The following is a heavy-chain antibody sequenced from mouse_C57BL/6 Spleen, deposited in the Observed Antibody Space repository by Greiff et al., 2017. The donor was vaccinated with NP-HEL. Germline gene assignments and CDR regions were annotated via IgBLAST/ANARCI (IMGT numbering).Heavy chain of an antibody. J-gene: IGHJ3*01. Sequence: EVQGVESGEGLVKPGGSLKLSCAASGFTFSSYAMSWVRQTPEKRLEWVAYISRGGDYIYYADTVKGRFTISRDNARNPLYLQMSSLKSEDTAMYYCTRDATTPWFAYWGQGTLVTVSA. CDR2: ISRGGDYI. V-gene: IGHV5-9-1*02. CDR3: TRDATTPWFAY. D-gene: IGHD1-1*01. CDR1: GFTFSSYA.